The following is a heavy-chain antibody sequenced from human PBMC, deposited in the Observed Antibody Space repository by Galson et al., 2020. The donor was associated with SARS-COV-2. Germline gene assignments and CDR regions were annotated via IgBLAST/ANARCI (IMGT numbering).Heavy chain of an antibody. CDR1: GGTFSSYA. CDR2: IIPILGIA. Sequence: SVKVSCKASGGTFSSYAISWVRQAPGQGLEWMGGIIPILGIANYAQKFQGRVTITADKSTSTAYMELSSLRSEDTAVYYCVGEGSDYGDYRGLEYYYGMDVWGQGTTVTVSS. J-gene: IGHJ6*02. D-gene: IGHD4-17*01. V-gene: IGHV1-69*10. CDR3: VGEGSDYGDYRGLEYYYGMDV.